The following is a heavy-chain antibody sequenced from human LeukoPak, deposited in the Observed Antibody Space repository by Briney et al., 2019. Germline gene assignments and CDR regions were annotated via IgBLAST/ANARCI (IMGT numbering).Heavy chain of an antibody. Sequence: ASVKVSCKASGYTFTSYDINWVRQPTGQGLEWMGWMNPNSGNTGYAQKFQGRVTMTRNTSISTAYMELSSLRSEDTAVYYCARRILGYCSSTSCPGNWFDPWGQGTLVTVSS. CDR1: GYTFTSYD. V-gene: IGHV1-8*01. CDR3: ARRILGYCSSTSCPGNWFDP. D-gene: IGHD2-2*01. J-gene: IGHJ5*02. CDR2: MNPNSGNT.